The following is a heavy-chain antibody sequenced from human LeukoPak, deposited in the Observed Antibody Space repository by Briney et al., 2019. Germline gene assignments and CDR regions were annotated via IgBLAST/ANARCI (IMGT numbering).Heavy chain of an antibody. CDR1: GYTLTELS. D-gene: IGHD3-22*01. CDR3: ATLLGGSSGYYDNWFDP. V-gene: IGHV1-24*01. Sequence: ASVKVSCKVSGYTLTELSMHWVRQAPGKGLEWMGGFDPEDGETIYAQKIQGRVTMTEDTSTDTAYMELSSLRSEDTAVYYCATLLGGSSGYYDNWFDPWGQGTLVTVSS. J-gene: IGHJ5*02. CDR2: FDPEDGET.